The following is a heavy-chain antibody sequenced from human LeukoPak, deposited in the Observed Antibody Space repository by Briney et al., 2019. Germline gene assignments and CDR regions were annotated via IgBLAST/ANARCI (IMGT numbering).Heavy chain of an antibody. Sequence: ASVKVSCKVSGYTFTDYYMHWVQQAPGKGLEWMGLVDPEDGETIYAEKFQGRVTITADTSTDTAYMELSSLRSEDTAVYYCATGVVVLADPDAFDIWGQGTMVTVSS. CDR3: ATGVVVLADPDAFDI. D-gene: IGHD2-2*01. J-gene: IGHJ3*02. V-gene: IGHV1-69-2*01. CDR1: GYTFTDYY. CDR2: VDPEDGET.